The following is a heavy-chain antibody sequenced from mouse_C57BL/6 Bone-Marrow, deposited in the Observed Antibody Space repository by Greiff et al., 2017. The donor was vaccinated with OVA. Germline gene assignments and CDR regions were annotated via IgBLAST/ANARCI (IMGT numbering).Heavy chain of an antibody. CDR2: INPYNGGT. J-gene: IGHJ3*01. V-gene: IGHV1-19*01. D-gene: IGHD2-3*01. CDR1: GYTFTDYY. CDR3: ARNGYYGGRFAY. Sequence: EVQLQESGPVLVKPGASVKMSCKASGYTFTDYYMNWVKQSHGKSLEWIGVINPYNGGTSYNQKFKGKATLTVDKSSSTAYMGLNSLTSEDSAVYYCARNGYYGGRFAYWGQGTLVTVSA.